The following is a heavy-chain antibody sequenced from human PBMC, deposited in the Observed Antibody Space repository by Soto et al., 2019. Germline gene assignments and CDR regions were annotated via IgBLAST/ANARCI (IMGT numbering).Heavy chain of an antibody. Sequence: QITLKESGPTLVKPTQTLTLACTFSGFSLSTSGVGVGWIRPPPGKALEWLALIYWDDDKRYSPSLKSRLTIPKDTCRNQAVLTMTNMDRVDTATYSCAHKGAGYRGYKYWGQGTMVTVSS. J-gene: IGHJ4*02. CDR3: AHKGAGYRGYKY. D-gene: IGHD1-1*01. CDR2: IYWDDDK. V-gene: IGHV2-5*02. CDR1: GFSLSTSGVG.